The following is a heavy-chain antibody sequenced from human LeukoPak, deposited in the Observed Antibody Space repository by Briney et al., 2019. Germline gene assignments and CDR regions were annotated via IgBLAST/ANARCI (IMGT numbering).Heavy chain of an antibody. CDR3: ARGPYSYDSSGAFDI. D-gene: IGHD3-22*01. CDR1: GDSISSGDYY. V-gene: IGHV4-61*02. Sequence: SQTLSLTCTVSGDSISSGDYYWSWIRQPAGKGLEWIGRISSSGSTNHNPSLKSRVTISVDTSKNQFSLKLSSVTAADTAVYFCARGPYSYDSSGAFDIWGQGTMVTVSS. CDR2: ISSSGST. J-gene: IGHJ3*02.